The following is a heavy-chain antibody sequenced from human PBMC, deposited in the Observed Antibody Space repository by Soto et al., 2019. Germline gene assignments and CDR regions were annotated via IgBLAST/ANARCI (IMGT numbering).Heavy chain of an antibody. CDR2: IIPIFGTA. Sequence: QVQLVQSGAEVKKPGSSVKVSCKASGGTFRSYAISWVRQAPGQGLEWMGGIIPIFGTANYAQKFQGRVTITADESTSTAYMELSSLRSEDTAVYYCASRENSPRLEEWELLSCPDYWGQGTLVTVSS. J-gene: IGHJ4*02. CDR1: GGTFRSYA. V-gene: IGHV1-69*01. D-gene: IGHD1-26*01. CDR3: ASRENSPRLEEWELLSCPDY.